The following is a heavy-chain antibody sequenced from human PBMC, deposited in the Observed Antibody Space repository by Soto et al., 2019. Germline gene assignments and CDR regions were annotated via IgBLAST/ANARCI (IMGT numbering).Heavy chain of an antibody. CDR1: GGSISSGGYY. D-gene: IGHD3-22*01. J-gene: IGHJ1*01. Sequence: TSETLSLTCTVSGGSISSGGYYWSWIRQHPGKGLEWIGYIYYSGNTYYNPSLKSRVTISVDTSKNQFSLKLSSVTAADTAVYYCAIYDSSGSRGFQHWGQGTLVT. V-gene: IGHV4-31*03. CDR3: AIYDSSGSRGFQH. CDR2: IYYSGNT.